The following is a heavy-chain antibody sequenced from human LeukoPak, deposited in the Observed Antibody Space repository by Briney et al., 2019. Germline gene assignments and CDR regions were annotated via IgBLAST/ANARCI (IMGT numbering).Heavy chain of an antibody. CDR3: ARLPTDLLAFDY. D-gene: IGHD2-8*02. V-gene: IGHV4-39*01. J-gene: IGHJ4*02. CDR2: ISYSGST. CDR1: GGSISSSSYY. Sequence: SETLSLTCTVSGGSISSSSYYWGWIRQPPGKGLEWIQSISYSGSTYYNPSLKSRVTISIDTSENQFSLKLSSVTAADTAMYYCARLPTDLLAFDYWGQGTLVTVSS.